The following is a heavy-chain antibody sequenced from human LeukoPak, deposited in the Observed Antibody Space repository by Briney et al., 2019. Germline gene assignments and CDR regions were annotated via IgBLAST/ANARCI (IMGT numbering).Heavy chain of an antibody. Sequence: ASVKVSRKVSGYTLTELSMHWVRQAPGKGLGWMGGFDPEDGETIYAQKFQGRVTMTEDTSTDTAYMELSSLRSEDTAVYYCATADIVVVPAAMDYWGQGTLVTVSS. J-gene: IGHJ4*02. CDR2: FDPEDGET. CDR1: GYTLTELS. V-gene: IGHV1-24*01. D-gene: IGHD2-2*01. CDR3: ATADIVVVPAAMDY.